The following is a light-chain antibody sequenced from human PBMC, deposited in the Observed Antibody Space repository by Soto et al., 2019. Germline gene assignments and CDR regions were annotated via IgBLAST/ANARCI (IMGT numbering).Light chain of an antibody. CDR3: QKYYSYPQN. CDR2: AAS. CDR1: QCISSY. Sequence: AIRMTHSPSSFSASTVDRVTITFLASQCISSYLAWYQQKPGKAPKLLIYAASTLQSGVPSRFSGSGSGTDFTLTISCLQSEDFATYYCQKYYSYPQNFGQGTRLEIK. J-gene: IGKJ5*01. V-gene: IGKV1-8*01.